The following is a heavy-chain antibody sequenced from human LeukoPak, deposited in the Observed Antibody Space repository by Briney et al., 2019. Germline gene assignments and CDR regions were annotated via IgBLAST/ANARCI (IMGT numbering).Heavy chain of an antibody. J-gene: IGHJ4*02. V-gene: IGHV1-18*01. Sequence: GASVKVSCKASGYTFTSYGISWVRQAPGQGLEWVGWISAYNGNTNYAQKLQGRVTMTTDTSTSTAYMELRSLRSDDTAVYYCARDVGFGEFSGDHRYWGQGTLVTVSS. CDR2: ISAYNGNT. D-gene: IGHD3-10*01. CDR1: GYTFTSYG. CDR3: ARDVGFGEFSGDHRY.